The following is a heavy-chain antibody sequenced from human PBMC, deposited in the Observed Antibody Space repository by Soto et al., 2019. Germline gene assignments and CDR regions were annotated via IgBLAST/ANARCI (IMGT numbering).Heavy chain of an antibody. CDR1: GFTFSSYS. CDR3: ARDNYYYYMDV. CDR2: ISSSSSYV. Sequence: LRLSCAASGFTFSSYSMNWVRQAPGKGLEWVSSISSSSSYVYYADSVKGRFTISRDNAKNSMYLQMNSLRAEDTAVYYCARDNYYYYMDVWGKGTTVTVSS. J-gene: IGHJ6*03. V-gene: IGHV3-21*01.